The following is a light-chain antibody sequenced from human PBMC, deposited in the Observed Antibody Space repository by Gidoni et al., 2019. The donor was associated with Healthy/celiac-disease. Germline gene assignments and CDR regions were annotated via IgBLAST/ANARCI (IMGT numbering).Light chain of an antibody. CDR3: NSRDSSGNHLHVV. J-gene: IGLJ2*01. CDR2: GKN. Sequence: SSELTLDPAVSVALGQTVRITCQGDSLRSYYASWYQQKPGQAPVLVIYGKNNRPSGIPDRFSGSSSGNTASLTITGAQAEDEADYYCNSRDSSGNHLHVVFGGGTKLTVL. CDR1: SLRSYY. V-gene: IGLV3-19*01.